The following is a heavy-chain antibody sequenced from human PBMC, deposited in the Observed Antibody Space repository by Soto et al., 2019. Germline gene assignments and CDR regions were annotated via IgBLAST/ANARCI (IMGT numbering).Heavy chain of an antibody. CDR2: ISGSGGST. V-gene: IGHV3-23*01. Sequence: EVQLLESGGDLVQPGGSLRLSCAAPEFTFTSYAMGWVRQAPGKGLEWVSVISGSGGSTYYADSVKGRFTISRDNSKNTLYLQMNSLRADYTAVYYCAKAGGDCSGGSCYSGFFHYWGQGTLVTVSS. CDR3: AKAGGDCSGGSCYSGFFHY. J-gene: IGHJ4*02. CDR1: EFTFTSYA. D-gene: IGHD2-15*01.